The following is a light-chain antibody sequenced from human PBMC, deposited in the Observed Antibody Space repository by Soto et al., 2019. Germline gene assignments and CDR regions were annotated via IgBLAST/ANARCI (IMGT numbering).Light chain of an antibody. CDR3: QQSYSTPWT. Sequence: IQMTQSPSSLSASVEDRVTITCRVSQSISSYLNWYQQKPGKAPKLLIYAASSLQSGVPSRFSGSGSGTDFTLTISSLQPEDFATYYCQQSYSTPWTFGQGTKVDIK. CDR2: AAS. J-gene: IGKJ1*01. CDR1: QSISSY. V-gene: IGKV1-39*01.